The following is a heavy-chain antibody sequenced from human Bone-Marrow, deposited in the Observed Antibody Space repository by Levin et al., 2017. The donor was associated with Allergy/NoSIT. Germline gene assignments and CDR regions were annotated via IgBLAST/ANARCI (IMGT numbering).Heavy chain of an antibody. D-gene: IGHD3-10*01. J-gene: IGHJ5*02. Sequence: SGPTLVKPTQTLTLTCTFSGFSLSTSGVGVGWIRQPPGKALEWLALIYWDDDKRYSPSLKSWLTITKDTSKNQVVLTMTNMDPVDTATYYCAHSVLPGGIRLLWFRELLVESAFDPWGQGTLVTVSS. V-gene: IGHV2-5*02. CDR2: IYWDDDK. CDR1: GFSLSTSGVG. CDR3: AHSVLPGGIRLLWFRELLVESAFDP.